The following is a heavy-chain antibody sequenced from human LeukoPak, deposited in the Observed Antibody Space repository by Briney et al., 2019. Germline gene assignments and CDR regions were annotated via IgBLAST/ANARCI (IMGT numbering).Heavy chain of an antibody. V-gene: IGHV1-2*02. Sequence: GASVKVSCKASRYSFTADYIHWVRHAPGQGLEWMGWINPDSGDTNYAQKFKGRVTMTRDTSSSAAYMDLSRLQFDDSAVYFCARGAEYGDYHLLDSGGQGTLVTVSS. CDR2: INPDSGDT. CDR3: ARGAEYGDYHLLDS. D-gene: IGHD4-17*01. CDR1: RYSFTADY. J-gene: IGHJ4*02.